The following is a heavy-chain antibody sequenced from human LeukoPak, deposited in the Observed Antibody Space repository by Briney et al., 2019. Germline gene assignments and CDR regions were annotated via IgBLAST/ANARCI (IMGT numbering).Heavy chain of an antibody. D-gene: IGHD3-9*01. J-gene: IGHJ6*02. CDR3: AKEVDILTGYLNYYYYYGMDV. CDR2: ISGSGGST. V-gene: IGHV3-23*01. Sequence: AGGSLRLSCAASGFTFSSYAMSWVRQAPGKGLEWVSAISGSGGSTYYADSVKGRFTISRDNSKNTLYLQMNSLRAEDTAVYYCAKEVDILTGYLNYYYYYGMDVWGQGTTVTVSS. CDR1: GFTFSSYA.